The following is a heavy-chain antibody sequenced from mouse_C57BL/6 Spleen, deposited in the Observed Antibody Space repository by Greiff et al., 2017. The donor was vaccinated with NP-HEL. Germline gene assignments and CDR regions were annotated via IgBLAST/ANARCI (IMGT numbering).Heavy chain of an antibody. J-gene: IGHJ4*01. CDR3: ARWGGDYYAMDY. CDR1: GYSFTGYY. CDR2: IYPYNGVS. V-gene: IGHV1-31*01. Sequence: EVKLMESGPELVKPGASVKISCKASGYSFTGYYMHWVKQSHGNILDWIGYIYPYNGVSSYNQKFKGKATLTVDKSSSTAYMELRSLTSEDSADYCCARWGGDYYAMDYWGQGTSVTVSS.